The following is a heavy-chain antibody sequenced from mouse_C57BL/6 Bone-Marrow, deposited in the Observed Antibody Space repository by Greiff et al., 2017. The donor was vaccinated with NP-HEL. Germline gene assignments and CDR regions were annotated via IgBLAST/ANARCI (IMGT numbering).Heavy chain of an antibody. CDR2: ISYDGSN. Sequence: EVQVVESGPGLVKPSQSLSLTCSVTGYSITSGYYWNWIRQFPGNKLEWMGYISYDGSNNYNPSLKNRISITRDTSKNQFFLKLNSVTTEDTATYYCARGPIYYDYDETFAYWGQGTLVTVSA. CDR1: GYSITSGYY. J-gene: IGHJ3*01. V-gene: IGHV3-6*01. D-gene: IGHD2-4*01. CDR3: ARGPIYYDYDETFAY.